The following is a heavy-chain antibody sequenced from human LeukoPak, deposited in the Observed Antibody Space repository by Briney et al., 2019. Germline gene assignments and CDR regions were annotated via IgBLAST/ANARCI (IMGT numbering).Heavy chain of an antibody. Sequence: GESLKISCKGSGYRFTSYWIGWVRQMRGKGLEWMGIIYPGDSDTIYSPSFQGQVTISADKSTSTANLQWSSLKASDTAMYYCARSGGNYYSIWGQGTMVTVSS. J-gene: IGHJ3*02. CDR3: ARSGGNYYSI. D-gene: IGHD1-26*01. CDR2: IYPGDSDT. CDR1: GYRFTSYW. V-gene: IGHV5-51*01.